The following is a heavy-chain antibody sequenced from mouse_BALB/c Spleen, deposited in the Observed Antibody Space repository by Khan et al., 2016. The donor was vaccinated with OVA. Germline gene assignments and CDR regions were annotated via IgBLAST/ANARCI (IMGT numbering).Heavy chain of an antibody. CDR1: GFSLTNYG. D-gene: IGHD2-10*01. CDR2: IWNDGSP. CDR3: ARQTYYQYKIIDY. J-gene: IGHJ4*01. V-gene: IGHV2-6-1*01. Sequence: QVQLKESGPGLVAPSQSLSITCTISGFSLTNYGVHWVRQPPGKGLEWLVVIWNDGSPTYNSALKSRLTISKDHSKSQVFLKMNSLQTDYTAMYYFARQTYYQYKIIDYWGQGTSVTVSS.